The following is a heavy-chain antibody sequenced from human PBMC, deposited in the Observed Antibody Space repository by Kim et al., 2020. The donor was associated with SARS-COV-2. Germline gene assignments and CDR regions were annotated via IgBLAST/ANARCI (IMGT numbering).Heavy chain of an antibody. CDR2: ISAYNGNT. J-gene: IGHJ6*03. CDR1: GYTFTSYG. V-gene: IGHV1-18*01. Sequence: ASVKVSCKASGYTFTSYGISWVRQAPGQGLEWMGWISAYNGNTNYAQKLQGRVTMTTDTSTSTAYMELRSLRSDDTAVYYCARDGSSGYGVAYYYYYMDVWGKGTTVTVSS. CDR3: ARDGSSGYGVAYYYYYMDV. D-gene: IGHD5-12*01.